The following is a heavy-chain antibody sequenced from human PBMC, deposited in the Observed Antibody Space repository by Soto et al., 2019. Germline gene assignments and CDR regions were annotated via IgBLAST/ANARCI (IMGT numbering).Heavy chain of an antibody. D-gene: IGHD3-3*01. CDR3: ARGYDFWSGYYVVGYYGMDV. CDR1: GFTFSSYA. Sequence: GGSLRLSCAASGFTFSSYAMHWVRQAPCKGLEWVAVISYDGSNKYYADSVKGRFTISRDNSKNTLYLQMNSLRAEDTAVYYCARGYDFWSGYYVVGYYGMDVWGQGTTVTVSS. V-gene: IGHV3-30-3*01. CDR2: ISYDGSNK. J-gene: IGHJ6*02.